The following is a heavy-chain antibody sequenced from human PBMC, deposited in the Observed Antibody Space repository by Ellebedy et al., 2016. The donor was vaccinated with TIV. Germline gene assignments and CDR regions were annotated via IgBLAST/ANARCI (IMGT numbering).Heavy chain of an antibody. CDR1: GESFSGYY. CDR2: IHHTGST. D-gene: IGHD4-17*01. V-gene: IGHV4-34*01. CDR3: ARGQIYGARRFDY. Sequence: GSLRLXXTVYGESFSGYYWTWIRQTPGKGLEWIGDIHHTGSTNYNPSLKSRVTVSVDMSKNQFSLNLASVTAADSAVYYCARGQIYGARRFDYWGQGTLVTVSS. J-gene: IGHJ4*02.